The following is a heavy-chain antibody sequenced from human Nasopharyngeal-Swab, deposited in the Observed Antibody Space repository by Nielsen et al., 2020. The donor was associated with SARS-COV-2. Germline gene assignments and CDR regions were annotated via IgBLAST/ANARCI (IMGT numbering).Heavy chain of an antibody. J-gene: IGHJ4*02. V-gene: IGHV3-74*01. Sequence: GESLKISCAASGFTFSSYWMHWVRQAPGKGLVWVSRINPDGSSTDYAGSVKGRFTISRDNAKNTLYLQMNSLRAEDTAVYYCAKDYYGSGGAYYFDYWGQGTLVTVSS. CDR1: GFTFSSYW. D-gene: IGHD3-10*01. CDR3: AKDYYGSGGAYYFDY. CDR2: INPDGSST.